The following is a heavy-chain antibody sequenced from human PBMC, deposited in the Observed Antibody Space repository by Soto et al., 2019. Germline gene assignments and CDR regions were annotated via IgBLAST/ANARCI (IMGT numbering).Heavy chain of an antibody. Sequence: QVQLQQWGAGLLKPSETLSLTCAVYSGSFSGYYWSWIRQPPGKGLEWIGEINHSGSTNYNPSLKGRVTISVDTPKNQCSQKLSSVTAADTAVYYCARGPGFYGMDVWGQGTTVTVSS. CDR2: INHSGST. CDR1: SGSFSGYY. V-gene: IGHV4-34*01. J-gene: IGHJ6*02. CDR3: ARGPGFYGMDV.